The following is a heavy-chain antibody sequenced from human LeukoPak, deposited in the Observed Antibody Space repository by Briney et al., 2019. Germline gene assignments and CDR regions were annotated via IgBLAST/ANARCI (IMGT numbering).Heavy chain of an antibody. CDR3: TRRPYSSSWYYFDY. D-gene: IGHD6-13*01. CDR2: ISSSGSML. CDR1: GFTFDDYA. Sequence: PGRSLRLSCAASGFTFDDYAMHWVRQAPGKGLEWVSYISSSGSMLHYADSVEGRFTISRDNAKNSLYLQMSSLRVEDTAVYYCTRRPYSSSWYYFDYWGQGTLVTVSS. V-gene: IGHV3-11*04. J-gene: IGHJ4*02.